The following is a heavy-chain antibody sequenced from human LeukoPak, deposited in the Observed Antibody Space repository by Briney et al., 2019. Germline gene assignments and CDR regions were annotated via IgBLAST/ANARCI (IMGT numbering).Heavy chain of an antibody. CDR1: GFTVSSNY. CDR3: ARDPWYSSSSLGSVADYYMDV. V-gene: IGHV3-53*01. J-gene: IGHJ6*03. CDR2: IYSGGST. Sequence: GGSLRLSCAASGFTVSSNYMSWVRQAPGKGLEWVSVIYSGGSTYYADSVKGRFTISRDNSKDTLYLQMNSLRAEDTAVYYCARDPWYSSSSLGSVADYYMDVWGKGTTVTVSS. D-gene: IGHD6-6*01.